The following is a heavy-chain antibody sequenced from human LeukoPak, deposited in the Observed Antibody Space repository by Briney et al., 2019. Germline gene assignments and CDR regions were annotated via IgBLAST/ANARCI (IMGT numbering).Heavy chain of an antibody. CDR2: ISGSGATT. D-gene: IGHD5-12*01. V-gene: IGHV3-23*01. J-gene: IGHJ4*02. CDR3: AKGGDLVATIAFY. CDR1: GFTFSSYG. Sequence: GGSLRLSCAASGFTFSSYGMNWVRQAPGKGLEWVSGISGSGATTYNADSVKGRFTISRDNSKNTLYLQMNSLRAEDTAIYYCAKGGDLVATIAFYWGQGTLVTVSS.